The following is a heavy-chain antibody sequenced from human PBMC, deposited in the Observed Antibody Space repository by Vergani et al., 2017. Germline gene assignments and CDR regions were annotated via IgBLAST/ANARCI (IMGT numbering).Heavy chain of an antibody. Sequence: QVQLVQSGAEVKKPGASVKVSCKASGYTFTGYYMHWVRQAPGQGLEWMGWINPNSGGTNYAQRFQGWVTRNRDTSISTAYMELSRLRADDTAVYYCARAGADDYSNYYYYMDVWGKGTTVTVSS. V-gene: IGHV1-2*04. CDR2: INPNSGGT. D-gene: IGHD4-11*01. CDR1: GYTFTGYY. J-gene: IGHJ6*03. CDR3: ARAGADDYSNYYYYMDV.